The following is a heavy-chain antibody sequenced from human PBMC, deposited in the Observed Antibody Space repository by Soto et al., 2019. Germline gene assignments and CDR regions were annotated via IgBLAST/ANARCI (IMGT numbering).Heavy chain of an antibody. J-gene: IGHJ4*02. CDR3: ARLIEEGVITFDY. V-gene: IGHV4-59*08. CDR1: GGSISSYY. D-gene: IGHD3-10*01. Sequence: LSLTCTVSGGSISSYYWSWIRQPPGKGLEWIGYIYYSGSTNYNPSLKSRVTISVDTSKNQFSLKLSSVTAADTAMYYCARLIEEGVITFDYWGQGTLVTVSS. CDR2: IYYSGST.